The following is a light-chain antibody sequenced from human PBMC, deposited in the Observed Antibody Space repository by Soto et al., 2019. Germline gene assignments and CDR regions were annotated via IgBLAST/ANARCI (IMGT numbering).Light chain of an antibody. CDR1: QSVSSN. CDR3: QQYNNRPRT. V-gene: IGKV3-15*01. Sequence: EIVMTQSPATLSVSPGERATLSCRASQSVSSNLAWYQQKPGQAPRRLIYGASTRATGIPARFSGRGSGTELTLTISSLQSEDFAVYYCQQYNNRPRTFGQGTKVEIK. J-gene: IGKJ1*01. CDR2: GAS.